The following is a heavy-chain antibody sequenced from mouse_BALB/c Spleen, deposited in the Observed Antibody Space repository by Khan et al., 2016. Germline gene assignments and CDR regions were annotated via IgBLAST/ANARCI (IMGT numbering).Heavy chain of an antibody. Sequence: EVKLLESGGGLVQPGGSLKLSCAASGFDFSRYWMSWVRQAPGKGLEWIGEINPDSSTINYTPSLKDKFIISRDTAKNTMYLQKSKVRSEDTALYYWARAGYYGYLAYWGQGTLVTVSA. D-gene: IGHD1-1*01. J-gene: IGHJ3*01. V-gene: IGHV4-1*02. CDR2: INPDSSTI. CDR1: GFDFSRYW. CDR3: ARAGYYGYLAY.